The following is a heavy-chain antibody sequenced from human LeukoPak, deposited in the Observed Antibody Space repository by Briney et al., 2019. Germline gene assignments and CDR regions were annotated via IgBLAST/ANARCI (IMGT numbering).Heavy chain of an antibody. J-gene: IGHJ6*02. Sequence: GGSPRLSCVASGFTFSSYWMHWVRHAPGKGLVWVSRIYSDGSTTSCPDSVKGRFTIPRDNAKNTLYLQMNSLRAEDTAVYYCVRRGMDVWGQGTTVTVSS. CDR2: IYSDGSTT. CDR1: GFTFSSYW. CDR3: VRRGMDV. V-gene: IGHV3-74*01.